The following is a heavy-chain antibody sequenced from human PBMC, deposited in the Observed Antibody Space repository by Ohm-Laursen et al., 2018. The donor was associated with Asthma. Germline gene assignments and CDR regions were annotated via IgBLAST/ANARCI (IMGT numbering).Heavy chain of an antibody. V-gene: IGHV4-31*03. CDR2: IYYSGST. CDR1: GGSISSGGYY. J-gene: IGHJ4*02. D-gene: IGHD5-24*01. CDR3: ARARRDGYKWHLDY. Sequence: TLSLTCTVSGGSISSGGYYWSWIRQHPGKGLEWIGYIYYSGSTYYNPSLKSRVTISVDRSKNQFSLKLSSVTAADTAVYYCARARRDGYKWHLDYWGQGTLVTVSS.